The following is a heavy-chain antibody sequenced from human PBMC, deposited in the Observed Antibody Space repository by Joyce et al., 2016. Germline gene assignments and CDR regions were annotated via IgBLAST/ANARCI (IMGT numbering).Heavy chain of an antibody. CDR3: AGGGSGHPGTLEY. Sequence: QVQLQESGPGLVKPSGTLSLTCALYAYSNSSDSFWGWIRQPPGKGLEWIGSFNHNTSTYYNPSLKSRVTISVDRSKNQFSLELNSVTAADTAVYYCAGGGSGHPGTLEYWGQGTLVTVSS. CDR1: AYSNSSDSF. V-gene: IGHV4-38-2*01. J-gene: IGHJ4*02. CDR2: FNHNTST. D-gene: IGHD2-15*01.